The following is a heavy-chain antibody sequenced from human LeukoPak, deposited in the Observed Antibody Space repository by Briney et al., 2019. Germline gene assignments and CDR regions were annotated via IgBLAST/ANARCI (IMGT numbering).Heavy chain of an antibody. D-gene: IGHD1-26*01. CDR2: INPSGGST. Sequence: ASVKVSCKASGYTFINYYMYWVRQAPGQGLEWMGIINPSGGSTTYAQKFQGRVTMTRDTSTSTDYMELSSLTSEDTAVYYCARVGATHYYYGMDVWGQGTTVTVSS. V-gene: IGHV1-46*01. J-gene: IGHJ6*02. CDR1: GYTFINYY. CDR3: ARVGATHYYYGMDV.